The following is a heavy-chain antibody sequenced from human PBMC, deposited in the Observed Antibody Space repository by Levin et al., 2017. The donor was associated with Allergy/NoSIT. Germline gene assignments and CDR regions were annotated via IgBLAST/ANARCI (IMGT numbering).Heavy chain of an antibody. V-gene: IGHV6-1*01. Sequence: SQTLSLTCAISGDRVSSNTAAWNWIRQSPSRGLEWLGRTYFRSKWINEYAESVKSRISVNPDTSKNQFSLHLNSVTPDDTAVYYCTRDPGRGDGMDVWGQGTTVTVSS. D-gene: IGHD3-10*01. CDR1: GDRVSSNTAA. J-gene: IGHJ6*02. CDR3: TRDPGRGDGMDV. CDR2: TYFRSKWIN.